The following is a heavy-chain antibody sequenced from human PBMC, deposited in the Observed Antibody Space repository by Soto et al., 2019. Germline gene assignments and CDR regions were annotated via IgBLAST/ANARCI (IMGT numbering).Heavy chain of an antibody. V-gene: IGHV3-30*18. CDR2: ISYDGSNK. CDR1: GFTFSSYG. D-gene: IGHD6-19*01. Sequence: PGGSLRLSCAASGFTFSSYGMHWVRQAPGKGLEWVAVISYDGSNKYYADSVKGRFTISRDNSKNTLYLQMNSLRAEDTAVYYCAKDLAPYSSGWSGAFDIWGQGTMVTVSS. J-gene: IGHJ3*02. CDR3: AKDLAPYSSGWSGAFDI.